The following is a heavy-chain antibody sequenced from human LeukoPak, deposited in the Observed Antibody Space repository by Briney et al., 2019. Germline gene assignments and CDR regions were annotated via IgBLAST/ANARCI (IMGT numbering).Heavy chain of an antibody. Sequence: SETLSLTCSVSGGSISGYYWNWIRQPPGKGLEWIGFIYYSGNTNYNPSLKSRVTISVDTSKNQFSLKLSSMTAADTAVYYCARGALLWFGDRMEYYFDYWGQGTLLTVSS. D-gene: IGHD3-10*01. J-gene: IGHJ4*02. CDR1: GGSISGYY. V-gene: IGHV4-59*01. CDR3: ARGALLWFGDRMEYYFDY. CDR2: IYYSGNT.